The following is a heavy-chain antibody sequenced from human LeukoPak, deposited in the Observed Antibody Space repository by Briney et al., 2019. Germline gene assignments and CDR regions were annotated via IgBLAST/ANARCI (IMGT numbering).Heavy chain of an antibody. J-gene: IGHJ4*02. CDR2: IYPGDSKT. CDR1: GYSFTTYW. D-gene: IGHD3-22*01. CDR3: VRSGSSGYYYDY. V-gene: IGHV5-51*01. Sequence: GESLKISCKGSGYSFTTYWIAWVRQMPGKGLEWMGIIYPGDSKTIYSPTFQGQFTIPADKSISTAYLQWSSLKASDTAMYYCVRSGSSGYYYDYWGQGTLVTVSS.